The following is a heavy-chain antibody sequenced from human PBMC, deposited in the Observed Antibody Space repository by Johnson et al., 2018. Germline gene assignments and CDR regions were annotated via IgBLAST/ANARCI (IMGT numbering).Heavy chain of an antibody. CDR1: GFTFSSYS. D-gene: IGHD3-10*01. CDR2: ISYDGSNK. CDR3: ARVAGGYYYYYMDV. J-gene: IGHJ6*03. Sequence: VQLLESGGGVVQXGRSLRLSCAASGFTFSSYSMNWVRQAPGKGLEWVAVISYDGSNKYYADSVKGRFTISRDNAKNSLDLEMNSLRAEDTAVYYCARVAGGYYYYYMDVWGKGTTVTVSS. V-gene: IGHV3-30*03.